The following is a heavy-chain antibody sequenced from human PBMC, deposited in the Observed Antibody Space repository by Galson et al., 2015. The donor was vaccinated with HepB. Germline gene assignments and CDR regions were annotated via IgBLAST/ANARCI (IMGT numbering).Heavy chain of an antibody. CDR2: IIPIFGTA. J-gene: IGHJ4*02. Sequence: SVKVSCKASGGTFSSYAISWVRQAPGQGLEWMGGIIPIFGTANYAQKFQGRVTITADESTSTAYMELSSPRSEDTAVYYCARDRLDYDGWYFDYWGQGTLVTVSS. D-gene: IGHD3-22*01. CDR1: GGTFSSYA. CDR3: ARDRLDYDGWYFDY. V-gene: IGHV1-69*13.